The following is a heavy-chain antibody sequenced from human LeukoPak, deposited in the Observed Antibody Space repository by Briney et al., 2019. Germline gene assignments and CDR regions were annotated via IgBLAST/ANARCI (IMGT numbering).Heavy chain of an antibody. V-gene: IGHV1-69*05. J-gene: IGHJ5*02. CDR2: IIPIFGTA. CDR3: ARAQRITMVRGVLGAWFDP. Sequence: ASVKVSCKASGGTFSSYAISWVRQAPGQGLEWMGGIIPIFGTANYAQKFQGRVTMTRDTSTSTVYMELSSLRSEDTAVYYCARAQRITMVRGVLGAWFDPWGQGTLVTVSS. CDR1: GGTFSSYA. D-gene: IGHD3-10*01.